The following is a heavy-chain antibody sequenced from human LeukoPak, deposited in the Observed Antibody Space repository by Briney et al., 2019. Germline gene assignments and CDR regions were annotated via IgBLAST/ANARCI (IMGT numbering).Heavy chain of an antibody. Sequence: GGSLRLSCAASGXXFXXSWMXWXXXGPXXXXXXVXRINPXGSTTXQADSVKGRFTISRDNAKTTVYLQMNSLRAEDTAVYYCARGVGGDRDYWGQGTLVTVSS. CDR1: GXXFXXSW. V-gene: IGHV3-74*01. D-gene: IGHD2-21*02. CDR3: ARGVGGDRDY. J-gene: IGHJ4*02. CDR2: INPXGSTT.